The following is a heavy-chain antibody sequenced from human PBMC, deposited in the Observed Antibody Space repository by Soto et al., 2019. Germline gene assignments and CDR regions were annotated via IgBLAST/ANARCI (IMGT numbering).Heavy chain of an antibody. CDR2: IWYDGSNK. Sequence: GGSLRLSCAASGFTFSSYGMHWVRQAPGKGLEWVAVIWYDGSNKYYADSVKGRFTISNDNSKNTLYLQMNSLRAEDTAVYYCAREASPPHGIAAPEYYYYYYMDVWGKGTTVTVSS. D-gene: IGHD6-13*01. CDR3: AREASPPHGIAAPEYYYYYYMDV. V-gene: IGHV3-33*01. J-gene: IGHJ6*03. CDR1: GFTFSSYG.